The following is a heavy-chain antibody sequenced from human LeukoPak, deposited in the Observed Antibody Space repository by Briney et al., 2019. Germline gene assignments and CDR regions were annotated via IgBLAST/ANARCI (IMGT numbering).Heavy chain of an antibody. CDR1: GHTLTELS. J-gene: IGHJ4*02. D-gene: IGHD2-2*01. Sequence: ASVKVSCKVSGHTLTELSMHWVRQAPGKGLEWMGGFDPEDGETIYAQKFQGRVTMTEDTSTDTAYMELSSLRSEDTAVYYCAANRPIYCSSTSCPFDYWGQGTLVTVSS. V-gene: IGHV1-24*01. CDR3: AANRPIYCSSTSCPFDY. CDR2: FDPEDGET.